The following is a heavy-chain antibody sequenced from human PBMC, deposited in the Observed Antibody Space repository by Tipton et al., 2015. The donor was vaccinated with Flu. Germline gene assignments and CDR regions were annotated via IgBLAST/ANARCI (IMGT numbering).Heavy chain of an antibody. CDR1: GYTFTGYY. D-gene: IGHD2-2*01. CDR2: INPNSGGT. Sequence: QSGAEVKKPGASVKVSCKASGYTFTGYYMHWVRQAPGQGLEWMGWINPNSGGTNYAQKFQGRVTMTRDTSISTAYMELSRLRSDDTAVYYCARDQWRYCSSTSCYEGDDSSGYYYLYWGQGTLVTVSS. CDR3: ARDQWRYCSSTSCYEGDDSSGYYYLY. V-gene: IGHV1-2*02. J-gene: IGHJ4*02.